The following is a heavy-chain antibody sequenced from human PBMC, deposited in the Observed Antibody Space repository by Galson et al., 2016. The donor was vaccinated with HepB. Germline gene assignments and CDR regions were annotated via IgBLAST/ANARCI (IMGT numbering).Heavy chain of an antibody. CDR2: IHWDDDK. CDR1: EFSLSTSGMR. CDR3: ARHRFYSYGLDE. Sequence: PALVKPTQTLTLTCTLSEFSLSTSGMRVSWIRQPPGKALEWLACIHWDDDKFYSTSLKTRLTIPKDTSKNQVVLTMTNMDPVDTATYYCARHRFYSYGLDEWGQGTLVTVSS. V-gene: IGHV2-70*04. J-gene: IGHJ4*02. D-gene: IGHD5-18*01.